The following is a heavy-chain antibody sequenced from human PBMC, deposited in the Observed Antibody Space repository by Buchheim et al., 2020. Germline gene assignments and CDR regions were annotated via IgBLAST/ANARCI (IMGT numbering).Heavy chain of an antibody. CDR3: ARDSGYRSEY. J-gene: IGHJ4*02. D-gene: IGHD5-18*01. Sequence: QVQLQESGPGLVKPSGTLSLTCAVSGDSVSNGNWWNWVRQPPGKGLEWNGEIDHSGFTKYNPSLKSRVTIELDKPKNQFSPKLTSVTAADTAVYYCARDSGYRSEYWGQGTL. CDR1: GDSVSNGNW. V-gene: IGHV4-4*02. CDR2: IDHSGFT.